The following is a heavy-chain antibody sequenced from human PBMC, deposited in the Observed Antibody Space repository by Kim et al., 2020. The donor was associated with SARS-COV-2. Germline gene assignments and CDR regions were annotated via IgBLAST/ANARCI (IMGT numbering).Heavy chain of an antibody. CDR2: IYYSGST. Sequence: SETLSLTCTVSGGSISSYYWSWIRQPPGKGLEWIGYIYYSGSTNYNPSLKSRVTISVDTSKNQFSLKLSSVTAADTAVYYCAREHDQGMDVWGQGTTVTVSS. V-gene: IGHV4-59*13. D-gene: IGHD1-1*01. CDR3: AREHDQGMDV. CDR1: GGSISSYY. J-gene: IGHJ6*02.